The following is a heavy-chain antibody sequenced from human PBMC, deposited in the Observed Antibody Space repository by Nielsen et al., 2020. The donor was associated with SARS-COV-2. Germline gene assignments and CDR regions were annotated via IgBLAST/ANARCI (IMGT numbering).Heavy chain of an antibody. V-gene: IGHV1-18*04. D-gene: IGHD3-10*01. CDR3: AATFAYYYGSGTSFSRTRYYYYMDA. Sequence: ASVQVSCKASGYTYSRYGISWLRQAPGQGLEWMGWISADDGDTKYAQKVKGRMTMTIDTSASTAYMDLTSLTSDDTAVYYCAATFAYYYGSGTSFSRTRYYYYMDAWGKGTTVTVSS. J-gene: IGHJ6*03. CDR1: GYTYSRYG. CDR2: ISADDGDT.